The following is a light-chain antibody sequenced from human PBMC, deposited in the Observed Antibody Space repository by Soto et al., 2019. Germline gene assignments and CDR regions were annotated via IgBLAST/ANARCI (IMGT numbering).Light chain of an antibody. CDR1: QSVLSNY. V-gene: IGKV3-20*01. J-gene: IGKJ5*01. Sequence: EFVLTQSPGTLSLSPGERATLSCRASQSVLSNYLAWYQQKPGRAPRLLIYATSSRATGIPDRFSGSGSGTDFSLTTSRLEPEDFAVYYCQQYGSSPITFGQGTRLEIK. CDR2: ATS. CDR3: QQYGSSPIT.